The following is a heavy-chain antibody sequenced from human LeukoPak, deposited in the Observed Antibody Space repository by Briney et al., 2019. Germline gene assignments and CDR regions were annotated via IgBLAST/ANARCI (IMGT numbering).Heavy chain of an antibody. J-gene: IGHJ4*02. D-gene: IGHD5-18*01. CDR1: GFTVSSNY. CDR3: ARDPDGYRQGHHFDY. CDR2: IYSGGST. Sequence: GGSLRLSCAASGFTVSSNYMSWVRQAPGKGLEWVPVIYSGGSTYYADSVKGRFTISRDNSKNTLYLQMNSLKAEDTAVYYCARDPDGYRQGHHFDYWGQGTLVTVSS. V-gene: IGHV3-66*01.